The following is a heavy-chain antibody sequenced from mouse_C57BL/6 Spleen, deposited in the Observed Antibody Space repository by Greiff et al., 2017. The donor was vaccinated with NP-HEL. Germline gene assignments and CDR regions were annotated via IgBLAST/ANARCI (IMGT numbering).Heavy chain of an antibody. D-gene: IGHD3-2*02. V-gene: IGHV1-64*01. CDR3: ARYLRQLRLGFAY. CDR1: GYTFTSYW. J-gene: IGHJ3*01. CDR2: IHPNSGST. Sequence: QVQLQQSGAELVKPGASVKLSCKASGYTFTSYWMHWVKQRPGQGLEWIGMIHPNSGSTNYNEKFKSKATLTVDKSSSTAYMQLSSLTSEDSAVYYCARYLRQLRLGFAYWGQGTLVTVSA.